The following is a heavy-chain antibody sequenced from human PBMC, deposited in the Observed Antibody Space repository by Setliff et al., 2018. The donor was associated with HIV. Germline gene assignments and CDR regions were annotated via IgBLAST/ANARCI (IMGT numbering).Heavy chain of an antibody. CDR1: GFTLSEVS. Sequence: ASVKVSCKVFGFTLSEVSIHWVRQAPGKGLEWMGYFDPQDGETVYAQKFQGRVTMTEDTSIDTAYMELTRLRSDDTAVYYCATLDYWGQGTLVTVSS. CDR2: FDPQDGET. J-gene: IGHJ4*02. CDR3: ATLDY. V-gene: IGHV1-24*01.